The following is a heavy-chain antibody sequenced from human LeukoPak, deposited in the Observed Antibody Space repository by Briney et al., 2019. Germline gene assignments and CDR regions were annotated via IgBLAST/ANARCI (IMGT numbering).Heavy chain of an antibody. Sequence: GGSLRLSCAASGFTFSSYAMHWVRQAPGKGLEYVSAISSNGGSTYYANSVKGRFTISRDNSKNTLYLQMGSLRAEDMAVYYCARSDSHYDFWSAPAGIWGQGTLVTVSS. CDR1: GFTFSSYA. CDR3: ARSDSHYDFWSAPAGI. CDR2: ISSNGGST. D-gene: IGHD3-3*01. V-gene: IGHV3-64*01. J-gene: IGHJ4*02.